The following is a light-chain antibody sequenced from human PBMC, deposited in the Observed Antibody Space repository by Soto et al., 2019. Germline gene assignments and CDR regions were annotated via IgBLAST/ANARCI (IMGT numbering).Light chain of an antibody. V-gene: IGLV2-11*01. Sequence: QSALTQPRSVSGSPGQSVTISCTGTSSDVGGYNYVSWYQQHPGKVPKLIIYDVIKRPSGVPDRFSGSKSGNTASLTISGLQADDDADYYCFSYADSNTVAVFGTGTKLTVL. CDR2: DVI. CDR3: FSYADSNTVAV. CDR1: SSDVGGYNY. J-gene: IGLJ1*01.